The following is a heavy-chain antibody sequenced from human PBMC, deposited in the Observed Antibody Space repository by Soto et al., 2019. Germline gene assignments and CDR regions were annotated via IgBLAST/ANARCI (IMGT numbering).Heavy chain of an antibody. J-gene: IGHJ5*02. CDR1: GFSXSTXXXX. D-gene: IGHD3-3*01. CDR3: AQSXXXGYXSWFDP. V-gene: IGHV2-5*02. Sequence: QITLRESGPPRVKPTQTLXXXXXXXGFSXSTXXXXVXXXRQPPGKALEWLALIYWDDDKRYNPSLQTRLTITKDTSRNQVVLTMTNMDPVDTATYYCAQSXXXGYXSWFDPWGQGTLVTVSS. CDR2: IYWDDDK.